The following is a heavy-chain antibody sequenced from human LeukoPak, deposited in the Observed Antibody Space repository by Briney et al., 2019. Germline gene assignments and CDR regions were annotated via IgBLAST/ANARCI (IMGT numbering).Heavy chain of an antibody. D-gene: IGHD3-9*01. CDR2: IKQDGSEK. CDR1: GFTFSSYW. CDR3: ARSQLRYFDWLSIGLDY. Sequence: GGSLRLSCAASGFTFSSYWMSWVRQAPGKGLEWVANIKQDGSEKYYVDSVKGRFTISRDNAKNSLYLQMNSLRAEDTAVYYCARSQLRYFDWLSIGLDYWGQGTLVTVSS. J-gene: IGHJ4*02. V-gene: IGHV3-7*01.